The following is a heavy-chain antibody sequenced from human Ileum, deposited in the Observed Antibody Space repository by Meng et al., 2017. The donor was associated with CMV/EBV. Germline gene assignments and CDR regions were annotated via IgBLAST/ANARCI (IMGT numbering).Heavy chain of an antibody. CDR3: ARELRYGDYYFDS. CDR2: VFYSGST. CDR1: GDSIISDDHY. J-gene: IGHJ4*02. Sequence: QAQLQESGQGLVKSSKTLSLTCNGSGDSIISDDHYWSWIRQPPGKGLEWIGYVFYSGSTYYNPSLMSRVTISVDTSKNQFSLRLSSVTAADTAVYYCARELRYGDYYFDSWGQGTLVTVSS. V-gene: IGHV4-30-4*08. D-gene: IGHD4-17*01.